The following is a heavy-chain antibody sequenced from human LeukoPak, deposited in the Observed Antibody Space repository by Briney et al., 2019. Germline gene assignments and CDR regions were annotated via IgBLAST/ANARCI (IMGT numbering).Heavy chain of an antibody. CDR2: INAANGNT. CDR3: ARDSFGSSRPSDY. J-gene: IGHJ4*02. CDR1: GYTFISYT. Sequence: ASVKVSCKTSGYTFISYTVHWVRQAPGQRLEWMGWINAANGNTKYSQKFEGRVTITRDTSASTAYMELSSLRFEDTAVYYCARDSFGSSRPSDYWGQGTLVTVSP. V-gene: IGHV1-3*01. D-gene: IGHD2-2*01.